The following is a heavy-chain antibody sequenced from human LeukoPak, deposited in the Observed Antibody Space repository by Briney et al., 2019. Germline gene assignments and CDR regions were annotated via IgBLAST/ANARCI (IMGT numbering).Heavy chain of an antibody. CDR1: GASMDDNNYD. CDR3: ARGGYDFWSGYYPTEFDY. CDR2: IYHAGAI. D-gene: IGHD3-3*01. Sequence: SETLSLTCTVSGASMDDNNYDWGWIRQPPGKGLEWVGSIYHAGAIYQNPSLKGRVTLSIDMSKNQFSLRLHSVTAADTAVYYCARGGYDFWSGYYPTEFDYWGQGTLVTVSS. J-gene: IGHJ4*02. V-gene: IGHV4-39*07.